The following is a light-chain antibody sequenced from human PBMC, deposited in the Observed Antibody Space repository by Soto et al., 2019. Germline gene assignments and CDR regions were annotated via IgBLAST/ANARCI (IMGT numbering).Light chain of an antibody. V-gene: IGLV2-14*01. J-gene: IGLJ1*01. CDR3: SSYTSSRAYV. CDR1: SRDVGGYNY. Sequence: QSALAQPASVSGSPGQSITISCTGTSRDVGGYNYVSWCQQQSGKAPKLMIYEVRYWPSGVSNRYSGSKSGKTTSLTISGLQTEHDADYYCSSYTSSRAYVFGIGTKVTGL. CDR2: EVR.